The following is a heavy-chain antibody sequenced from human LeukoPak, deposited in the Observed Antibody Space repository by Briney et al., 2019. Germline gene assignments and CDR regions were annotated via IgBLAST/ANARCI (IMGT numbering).Heavy chain of an antibody. V-gene: IGHV3-73*01. D-gene: IGHD3-10*01. Sequence: PGGSLRLSCAASGFTFSGSAMHWVRQASGKGLEWVGRIRSKANSYATAYAASVKGRFTISRDDSKNTAYLQMNSLKTEDTAVYYCVIIGQDFDYWGQGTLVTVSS. CDR2: IRSKANSYAT. J-gene: IGHJ4*02. CDR1: GFTFSGSA. CDR3: VIIGQDFDY.